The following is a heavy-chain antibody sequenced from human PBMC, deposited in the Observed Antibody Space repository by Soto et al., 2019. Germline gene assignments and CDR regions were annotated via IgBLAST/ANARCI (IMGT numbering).Heavy chain of an antibody. V-gene: IGHV3-21*01. J-gene: IGHJ6*02. D-gene: IGHD4-17*01. CDR2: ISSSSSYI. Sequence: EVQLVESGGGLVKPGGSLRLSCAASGFTFSSYNMNWVRQAPGKGLEWVSSISSSSSYIYYADSVKGRFTISRDNAKNSLYLQMNSLRAEDTAVYYCAREDYGDYYYYGMDVWGQGTTVTVSS. CDR1: GFTFSSYN. CDR3: AREDYGDYYYYGMDV.